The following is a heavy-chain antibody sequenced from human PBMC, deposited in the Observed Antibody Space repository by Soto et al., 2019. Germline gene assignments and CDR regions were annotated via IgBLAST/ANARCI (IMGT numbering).Heavy chain of an antibody. Sequence: EVQLVESGGGLVQPGGSLRLSCAASGFTFSSYWMSWVRQAPGKGLEWVANIKQDGSEKYYVDSVKGRFTISRDNAKNSLDVQMNILRAEDTAVYYCARDSSSWTYNWFDPWGQGTLVTVSS. J-gene: IGHJ5*02. D-gene: IGHD6-13*01. CDR3: ARDSSSWTYNWFDP. V-gene: IGHV3-7*01. CDR2: IKQDGSEK. CDR1: GFTFSSYW.